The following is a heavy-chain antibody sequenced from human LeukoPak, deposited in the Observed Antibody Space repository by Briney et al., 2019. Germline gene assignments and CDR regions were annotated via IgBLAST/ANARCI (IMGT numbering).Heavy chain of an antibody. Sequence: PGGFLRLSCAASAFTLSGYWMSWVRQAPGKGLEWVARLHADGIERYYVDPVKGRFTISRDNAKNSLHLQMYSLRLDDTAVYYCARGGYSFDYLGQGTLVTVSS. D-gene: IGHD5-12*01. CDR3: ARGGYSFDY. CDR2: LHADGIER. J-gene: IGHJ4*02. CDR1: AFTLSGYW. V-gene: IGHV3-7*01.